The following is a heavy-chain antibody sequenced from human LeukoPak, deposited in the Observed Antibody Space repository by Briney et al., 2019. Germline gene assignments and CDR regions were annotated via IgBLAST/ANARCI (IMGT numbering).Heavy chain of an antibody. Sequence: SGTLSLTWPVSGYSLCSGYYWGGIRQPPGRGLEWIGSIYHSGSTYYNPSLKSRVTLSVDTSKNQFSLKMSSVTAADTAVYYCARESKVMTTVVIGPKTAYWYFDLGGRGTLVTVSS. CDR3: ARESKVMTTVVIGPKTAYWYFDL. CDR1: GYSLCSGYY. D-gene: IGHD4-23*01. J-gene: IGHJ2*01. V-gene: IGHV4-38-2*02. CDR2: IYHSGST.